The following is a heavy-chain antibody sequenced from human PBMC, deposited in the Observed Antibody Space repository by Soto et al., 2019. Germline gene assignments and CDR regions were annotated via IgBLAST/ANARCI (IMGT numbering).Heavy chain of an antibody. J-gene: IGHJ6*02. Sequence: GGSLRLSCAASGFTFSSYAMHWVRQAPGKGLEWVAVISYDGSNKYYADPVKGRFTISRDNSKNTLYLQMNSLRAEDTAVYYCARDSRSLQGVHYYYGMDVWGQGTTVTVSS. CDR3: ARDSRSLQGVHYYYGMDV. V-gene: IGHV3-30-3*01. D-gene: IGHD6-6*01. CDR1: GFTFSSYA. CDR2: ISYDGSNK.